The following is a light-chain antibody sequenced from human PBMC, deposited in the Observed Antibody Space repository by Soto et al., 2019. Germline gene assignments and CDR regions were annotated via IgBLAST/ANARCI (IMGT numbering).Light chain of an antibody. CDR1: QRVSSTY. CDR3: QQRSDWTT. CDR2: GTS. V-gene: IGKV3D-20*02. Sequence: EILLTQSPGTLSLSPGERATLSCRASQRVSSTYLAWYQQKPGQAPRLLIYGTSSRATGIPTRFSGSGSGTDFTLTISSLEPEDFALYYCQQRSDWTTFGPGTRLEIK. J-gene: IGKJ5*01.